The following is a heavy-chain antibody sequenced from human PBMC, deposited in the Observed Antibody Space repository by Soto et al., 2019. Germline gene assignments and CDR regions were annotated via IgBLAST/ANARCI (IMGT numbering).Heavy chain of an antibody. Sequence: SETLSLTCAVYGGSFSGYYWSWIRQPPGRGLEWIGEINHSGSTNYNPSLKSRVTISVDTSKNQFSLKLSSVTAADTAVYYCARAPDSSGGLAYWGRGTLVPVSS. D-gene: IGHD6-25*01. J-gene: IGHJ4*02. CDR1: GGSFSGYY. CDR3: ARAPDSSGGLAY. CDR2: INHSGST. V-gene: IGHV4-34*01.